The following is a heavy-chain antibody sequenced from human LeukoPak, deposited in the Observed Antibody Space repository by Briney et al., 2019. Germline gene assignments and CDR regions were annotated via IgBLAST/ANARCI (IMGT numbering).Heavy chain of an antibody. D-gene: IGHD1-26*01. CDR3: ARGGSYYASDY. Sequence: PGRSLRLSCAVSGFTFRTYGMHWVRQAPGKGLEWVAVISYDESNKYYADSVKGRFTISRDNSKDTVYLQVNSLRAEDTAVYYCARGGSYYASDYWGQGTLVTVSS. V-gene: IGHV3-30*03. CDR1: GFTFRTYG. J-gene: IGHJ4*02. CDR2: ISYDESNK.